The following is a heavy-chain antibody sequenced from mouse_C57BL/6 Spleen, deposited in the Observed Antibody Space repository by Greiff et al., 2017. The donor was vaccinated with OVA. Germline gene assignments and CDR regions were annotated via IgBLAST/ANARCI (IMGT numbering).Heavy chain of an antibody. Sequence: QVTLKESGPGILQSSQTLSLTCSFSGFSLSTSGMGVSWIRQPSGKGLEWLAHIYWDDDKRYNPSLKSRLTISKDTSRNQVFLKITSVDTADTATYYCARRRQEEYYGSSEGYCDYWGQGTTRTVSS. V-gene: IGHV8-12*01. CDR1: GFSLSTSGMG. D-gene: IGHD1-1*01. J-gene: IGHJ2*01. CDR2: IYWDDDK. CDR3: ARRRQEEYYGSSEGYCDY.